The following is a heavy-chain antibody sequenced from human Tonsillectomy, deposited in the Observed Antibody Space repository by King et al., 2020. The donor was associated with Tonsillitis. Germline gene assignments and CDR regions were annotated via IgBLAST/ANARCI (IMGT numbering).Heavy chain of an antibody. D-gene: IGHD3-9*01. V-gene: IGHV4-59*01. J-gene: IGHJ4*02. CDR3: ARDGYDILTGYRRIDY. CDR2: SYYSGST. CDR1: GGSISSDY. Sequence: QLQESGPGLLKPSETLSLTCTVSGGSISSDYWSWIRQPPGKGLEWIGYSYYSGSTNYTPSLTSRVTISLDTPKTQFSRKLSSVSAADTAVYYCARDGYDILTGYRRIDYWGQGTLVTVSS.